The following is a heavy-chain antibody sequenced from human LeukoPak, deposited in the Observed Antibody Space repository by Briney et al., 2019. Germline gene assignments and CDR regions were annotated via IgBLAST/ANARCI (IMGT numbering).Heavy chain of an antibody. CDR3: AKAGVTATTSYYYMDV. D-gene: IGHD2-21*02. CDR2: ISGSGGST. CDR1: GFTFSSYA. V-gene: IGHV3-23*01. J-gene: IGHJ6*03. Sequence: GGSLRLSCAASGFTFSSYAMSWVRQAPGKGLEWVSAISGSGGSTYYADSVKGRFTISRDNSKNTLYLQMNSLRAEDTAVFYCAKAGVTATTSYYYMDVWGKGTTVTVSS.